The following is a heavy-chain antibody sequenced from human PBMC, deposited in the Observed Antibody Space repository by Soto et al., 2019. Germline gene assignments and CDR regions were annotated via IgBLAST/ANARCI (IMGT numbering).Heavy chain of an antibody. CDR1: GGTFSSYA. V-gene: IGHV1-69*13. D-gene: IGHD6-19*01. Sequence: ASVKVSCKASGGTFSSYAISWVRQAPGQGLEWMGGIIPIFGTANYAQKFQGRVTITADESTSTAYMELSSLRSEDTAVYYCARDLGPGAVAGDHTYFDYWGQGTLVTVSS. CDR3: ARDLGPGAVAGDHTYFDY. CDR2: IIPIFGTA. J-gene: IGHJ4*02.